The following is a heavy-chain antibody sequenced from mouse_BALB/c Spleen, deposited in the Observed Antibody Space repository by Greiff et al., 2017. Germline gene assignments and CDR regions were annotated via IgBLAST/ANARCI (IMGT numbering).Heavy chain of an antibody. CDR3: ARTVTTGYAMDY. CDR1: GYAFSSSW. D-gene: IGHD1-1*01. V-gene: IGHV1-82*01. Sequence: VQLQESGPELVKPGASVKISCKASGYAFSSSWMNWVKQRPGQGLEWIGRIYPGDGDTNYNVKFKGKATLTADKSSSTAYMQLSSLTSVDSAVYFCARTVTTGYAMDYWGQGTSVTVSS. J-gene: IGHJ4*01. CDR2: IYPGDGDT.